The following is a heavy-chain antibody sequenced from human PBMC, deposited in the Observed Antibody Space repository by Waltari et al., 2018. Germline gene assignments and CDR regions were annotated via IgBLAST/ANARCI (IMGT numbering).Heavy chain of an antibody. V-gene: IGHV1-69-2*01. Sequence: EIRLLQSGAEVKKPGATVKISCKASGNSLSDNYIHWVQQVPGKGLEWIGRIDPEDGETIYAEKFEDRVTLTADVATETAYLELSRLSSDDTATYYCARRSGHCDGTTCSAGWFDPWGQGTLVKVSS. CDR3: ARRSGHCDGTTCSAGWFDP. CDR2: IDPEDGET. CDR1: GNSLSDNY. J-gene: IGHJ5*02. D-gene: IGHD2-2*01.